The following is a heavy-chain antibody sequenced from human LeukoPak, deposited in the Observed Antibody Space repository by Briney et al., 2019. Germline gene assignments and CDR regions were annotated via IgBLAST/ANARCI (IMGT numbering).Heavy chain of an antibody. J-gene: IGHJ3*02. CDR3: ARLLVTYYYDSSGYRRDAFDI. Sequence: PSETLSLTCAVYGVSFSGDYWSWIREPPGKGREWMGSIYYSVSAYYNPSLNSRVTISVDTSTNQFSRKLSSLTVADTDVYYCARLLVTYYYDSSGYRRDAFDIWGQGTMVTVSS. V-gene: IGHV4-34*01. D-gene: IGHD3-22*01. CDR1: GVSFSGDY. CDR2: IYYSVSA.